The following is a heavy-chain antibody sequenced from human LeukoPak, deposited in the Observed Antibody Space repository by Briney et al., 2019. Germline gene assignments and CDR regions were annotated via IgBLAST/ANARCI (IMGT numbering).Heavy chain of an antibody. CDR3: AKAFGNSDDYYYYMDV. J-gene: IGHJ6*03. Sequence: GGSLRLSCAASGFTFSSYAMRWVRQAPGKGLQWVSTISGSAGSAYYADSVRGRFTISRDNSTHTLSLQMNSLRAEDTAIYYCAKAFGNSDDYYYYMDVWGKGTTVTVSS. V-gene: IGHV3-23*01. CDR2: ISGSAGSA. CDR1: GFTFSSYA. D-gene: IGHD4-23*01.